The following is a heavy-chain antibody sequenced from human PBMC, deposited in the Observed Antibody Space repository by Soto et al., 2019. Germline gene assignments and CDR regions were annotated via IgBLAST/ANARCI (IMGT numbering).Heavy chain of an antibody. CDR3: AKQFSDGRGGYDIWPVV. D-gene: IGHD5-12*01. J-gene: IGHJ4*02. CDR1: GFTFSSYA. CDR2: ISGSGGST. V-gene: IGHV3-23*01. Sequence: PGGSLRLSCAASGFTFSSYAMSWVPQAPGKGLEWVSAISGSGGSTYYADSVKGRFTISRDNSKNTLYLQMNSLRAEDTAVYYCAKQFSDGRGGYDIWPVVCGQGTLVTVSS.